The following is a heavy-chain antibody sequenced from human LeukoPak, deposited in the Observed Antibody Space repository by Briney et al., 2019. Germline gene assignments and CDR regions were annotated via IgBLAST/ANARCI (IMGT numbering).Heavy chain of an antibody. V-gene: IGHV3-21*01. CDR3: ARDLRIAAAGTLVF. CDR1: GFTFSSYS. D-gene: IGHD6-13*01. CDR2: ISSSSSYI. J-gene: IGHJ4*02. Sequence: GGSLRLSCAASGFTFSSYSMNWVRQAPGKGLEWVSSISSSSSYIYYADSVKGRFTISRDNAKNSLYLQMNSLRAEDTAVYYCARDLRIAAAGTLVFWGQGTLVIVSS.